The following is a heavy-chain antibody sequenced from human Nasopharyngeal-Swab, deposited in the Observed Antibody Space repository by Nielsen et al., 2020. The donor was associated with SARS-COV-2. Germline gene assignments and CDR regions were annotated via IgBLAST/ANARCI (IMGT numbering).Heavy chain of an antibody. CDR1: GFTFGDYA. CDR2: IRSKAYGGTT. J-gene: IGHJ4*02. CDR3: TREFWSGYPLYFDY. V-gene: IGHV3-49*04. Sequence: GRSLTLSCTASGFTFGDYAMSWVRQAPGKGLEWVGFIRSKAYGGTTEYAASVKGRFTISRDDSKSIAYLQMNSLKTEDTAVYYCTREFWSGYPLYFDYWGQGTLVTVSS. D-gene: IGHD3-3*01.